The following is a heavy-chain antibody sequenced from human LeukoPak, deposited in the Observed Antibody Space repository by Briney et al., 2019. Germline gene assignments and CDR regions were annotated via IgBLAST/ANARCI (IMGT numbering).Heavy chain of an antibody. D-gene: IGHD3-10*01. J-gene: IGHJ4*02. V-gene: IGHV3-23*01. CDR3: AKDRDYGSGSYFDY. CDR1: GFTFSNYA. CDR2: IGGGPV. Sequence: GGSLRLSCAASGFTFSNYAMTWVRQAPGKGLEWVSTIGGGPVYYADSVKGRFTISRDNAKNTLYLQMNSLRAEDTAVYYCAKDRDYGSGSYFDYWGQGTLVTVSS.